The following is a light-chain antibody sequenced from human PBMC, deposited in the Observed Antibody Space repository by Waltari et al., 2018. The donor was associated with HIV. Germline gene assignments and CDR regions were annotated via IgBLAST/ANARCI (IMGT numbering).Light chain of an antibody. V-gene: IGLV2-14*03. Sequence: QSALTQPASVSGSPGQSITISCTGTSSDVGGYNYVSWYQQHPGKAPKLMISDVINRPSGVSNRFSGSTSGDTASLTISGLQAEDEADYYCSSYTSSSTPVVFGGGTKLTVL. J-gene: IGLJ2*01. CDR2: DVI. CDR1: SSDVGGYNY. CDR3: SSYTSSSTPVV.